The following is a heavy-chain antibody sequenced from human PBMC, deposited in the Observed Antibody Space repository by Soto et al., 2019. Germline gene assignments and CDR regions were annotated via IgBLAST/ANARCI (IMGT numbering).Heavy chain of an antibody. J-gene: IGHJ4*02. V-gene: IGHV4-59*01. CDR3: ARANGDYTITHF. CDR1: GGSISSYY. D-gene: IGHD4-17*01. Sequence: SETLSLTCTVSGGSISSYYWSWIRQPPGKGLEWIGYILYSGGTNYNPSLKSRVTISVDTSKNQFSLKLSSVTAADTAVYYCARANGDYTITHFWGQGTLVTVSS. CDR2: ILYSGGT.